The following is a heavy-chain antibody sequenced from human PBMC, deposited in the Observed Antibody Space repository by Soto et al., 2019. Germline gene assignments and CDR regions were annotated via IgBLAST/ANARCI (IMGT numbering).Heavy chain of an antibody. J-gene: IGHJ4*02. D-gene: IGHD5-12*01. CDR1: GFTFSTYW. V-gene: IGHV3-74*01. CDR2: INGDGTRT. CDR3: VRVPTGGYAFSLDDY. Sequence: EVQPVESGGGLVQPGGSLRLSCVASGFTFSTYWMHWVRQAPGKGLVWVSRINGDGTRTTYADSVEGRFTISRDNAKNTLYLQMNSLRAEDTAVYFCVRVPTGGYAFSLDDYWGQGTLVTVSS.